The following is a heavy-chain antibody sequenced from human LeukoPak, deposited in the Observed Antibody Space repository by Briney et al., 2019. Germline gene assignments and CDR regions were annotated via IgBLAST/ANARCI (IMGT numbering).Heavy chain of an antibody. J-gene: IGHJ4*02. CDR2: INHSGST. CDR3: ARHSRSSIFGVVMAVSY. CDR1: GGSFSGYY. V-gene: IGHV4-34*01. D-gene: IGHD3-3*01. Sequence: SETLSLTCAVYGGSFSGYYWSWIRQPPGKGLEWIGEINHSGSTNYNPSLKSRVTISVDTSKNQFSLKLSSVTAADTAVYYCARHSRSSIFGVVMAVSYWGQGTLVTVSS.